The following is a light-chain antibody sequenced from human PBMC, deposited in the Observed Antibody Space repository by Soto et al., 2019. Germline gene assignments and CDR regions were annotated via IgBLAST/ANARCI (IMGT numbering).Light chain of an antibody. CDR2: DVT. CDR3: CSFGGPSSM. Sequence: QSALSRSVSGSPGQSVTLSCTGATTDVGSSDYVSWYQQHPGKAPRLLIYDVTKRPAGVPTRFSGSKSDKTASLTISGLQTEDEAVYFCCSFGGPSSMFDGGTKLTVL. CDR1: TTDVGSSDY. V-gene: IGLV2-11*01. J-gene: IGLJ3*02.